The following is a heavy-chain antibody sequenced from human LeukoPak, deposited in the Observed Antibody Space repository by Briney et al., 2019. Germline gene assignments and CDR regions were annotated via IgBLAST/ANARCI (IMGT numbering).Heavy chain of an antibody. J-gene: IGHJ4*02. CDR3: ARGGGYCSSTSCYEFDY. D-gene: IGHD2-2*01. CDR1: GYAFISYA. V-gene: IGHV1-3*02. Sequence: ASVKVSCKASGYAFISYAMHWVRQAPGQRLEWMGWSNAGIGDTKYSQDFQGRVTITRDTSASTVYMELSSLRSEDMAVYYCARGGGYCSSTSCYEFDYWGQGTLVTVSS. CDR2: SNAGIGDT.